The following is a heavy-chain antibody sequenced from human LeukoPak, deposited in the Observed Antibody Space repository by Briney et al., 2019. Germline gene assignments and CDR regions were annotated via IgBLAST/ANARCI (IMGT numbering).Heavy chain of an antibody. J-gene: IGHJ6*04. V-gene: IGHV3-23*01. CDR2: ISGSGGST. D-gene: IGHD3-9*01. CDR1: GFTFSSYA. CDR3: AKTYDILYGMDV. Sequence: GGSLRLSCAASGFTFSSYAMSWVRLAPGKGLEWVSAISGSGGSTYYADSVKGRFTISRDNSKNTLYLQMNSLRAEDTAVYYCAKTYDILYGMDVWGKGTTVTVSS.